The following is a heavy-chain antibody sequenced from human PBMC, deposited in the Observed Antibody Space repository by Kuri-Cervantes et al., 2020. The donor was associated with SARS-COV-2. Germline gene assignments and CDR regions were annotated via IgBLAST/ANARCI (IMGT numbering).Heavy chain of an antibody. CDR1: GFTFSSYG. CDR3: ANNGPKGYCSSTSCYIGGFQH. J-gene: IGHJ1*01. Sequence: GESLKSSGAASGFTFSSYGMHWVRQAPGKGLEWVALIRYDGSNKYYADSVKGRFTISRDNSKNTLYLQMNSLRAGDTAVYYCANNGPKGYCSSTSCYIGGFQHWGQGTLVTVSS. V-gene: IGHV3-30*02. D-gene: IGHD2-2*02. CDR2: IRYDGSNK.